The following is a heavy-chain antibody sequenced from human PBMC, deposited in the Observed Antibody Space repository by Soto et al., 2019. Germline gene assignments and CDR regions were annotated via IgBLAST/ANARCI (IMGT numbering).Heavy chain of an antibody. CDR1: GFTFSSYG. D-gene: IGHD3-3*01. Sequence: GGSLRLSCAASGFTFSSYGMHWVRQAPGKGLEWVAVIWYDGSNKYYADSVKGRFTISRDNSKNTLYLQMNSLRAEDTAVYYCARTYDFWSGYYGYWGQGTLVTVSS. CDR3: ARTYDFWSGYYGY. V-gene: IGHV3-33*01. CDR2: IWYDGSNK. J-gene: IGHJ4*02.